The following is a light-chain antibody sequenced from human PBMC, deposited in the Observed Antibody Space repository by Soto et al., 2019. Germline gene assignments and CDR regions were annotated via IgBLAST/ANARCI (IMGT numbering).Light chain of an antibody. V-gene: IGKV1-5*01. CDR3: KKYHSYWT. CDR2: VAS. CDR1: QSIRSW. Sequence: DFQMTQSPSTLSASVGDRVTITCRASQSIRSWLAWFQQKPGKAPKLLIYVASSLESGDKQSFSGRGSGTEFTLTIRCLQTYDFSAYYCKKYHSYWTFGQGTKVEF. J-gene: IGKJ1*01.